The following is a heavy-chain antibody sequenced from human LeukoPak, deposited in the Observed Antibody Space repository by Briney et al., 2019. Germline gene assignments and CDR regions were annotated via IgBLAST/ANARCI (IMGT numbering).Heavy chain of an antibody. Sequence: GGSLRLSCAASGFTFSSYSMNWVRQAPGKGLEWVSSISSSSSYIYYADSVKGRFTISRDNAKNSLYLQMNSLRAEDTAVYYCARDDRAGYSSGWDAFDIWGQGTMVTVSS. CDR1: GFTFSSYS. V-gene: IGHV3-21*01. CDR3: ARDDRAGYSSGWDAFDI. D-gene: IGHD6-19*01. J-gene: IGHJ3*02. CDR2: ISSSSSYI.